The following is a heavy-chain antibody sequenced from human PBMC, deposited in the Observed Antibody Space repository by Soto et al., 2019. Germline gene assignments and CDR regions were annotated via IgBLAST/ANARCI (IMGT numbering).Heavy chain of an antibody. D-gene: IGHD3-22*01. J-gene: IGHJ4*02. V-gene: IGHV3-23*01. CDR1: GFTFSSYA. CDR3: AKDLIVVVITTTGGGY. CDR2: ISGSGGST. Sequence: PGGSLRLSCAASGFTFSSYAMSWVRQAPGKGLEWVSAISGSGGSTYYADSVKGRFTISRDNSKNTLYLQMNSLRAEDTAVYYCAKDLIVVVITTTGGGYWGQGTLVTVSS.